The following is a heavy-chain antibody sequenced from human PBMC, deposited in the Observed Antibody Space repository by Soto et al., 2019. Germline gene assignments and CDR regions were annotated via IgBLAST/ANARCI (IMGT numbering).Heavy chain of an antibody. J-gene: IGHJ4*01. CDR3: VRKYPGTRPFDY. CDR1: GFTFNSYA. Sequence: GSLRLSCAASGFTFNSYAMNWVRQAPGKGLAWVSAIGTDGNTYYANSVKGRFTISRDNSRTTLYLQMNSLRVEDTALYYCVRKYPGTRPFDYWGQGTLVSVSS. D-gene: IGHD2-2*01. CDR2: IGTDGNT. V-gene: IGHV3-23*01.